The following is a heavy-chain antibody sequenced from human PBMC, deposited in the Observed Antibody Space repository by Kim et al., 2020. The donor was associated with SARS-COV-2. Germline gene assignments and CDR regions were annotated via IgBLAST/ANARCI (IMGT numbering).Heavy chain of an antibody. CDR1: GFTFSSYA. Sequence: GGSLRLSCAASGFTFSSYAMHWVRQAPGKGLEWVAVISYDGSNKYYADSVKGRFTISRDNSKNTLYLQMNSLRAEDTAVYYCARDRYSSGWYQNVGWFDTWGQGTLVTVSS. J-gene: IGHJ5*02. CDR2: ISYDGSNK. V-gene: IGHV3-30*04. D-gene: IGHD6-19*01. CDR3: ARDRYSSGWYQNVGWFDT.